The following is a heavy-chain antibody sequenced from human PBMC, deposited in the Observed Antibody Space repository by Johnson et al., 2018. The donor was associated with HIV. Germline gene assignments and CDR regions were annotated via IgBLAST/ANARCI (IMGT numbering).Heavy chain of an antibody. V-gene: IGHV3-23*04. J-gene: IGHJ3*02. CDR2: ISGSGGST. CDR1: GFTFSSYA. CDR3: ARVEPIRRAIDAFDI. Sequence: MLLVESGGASVQPGGSLRLSCAASGFTFSSYAMSWVRQAPGKGLEWVSTISGSGGSTYYADSVKGRFTISRDNSKNTLYLQMNRLRAEDTAVYYCARVEPIRRAIDAFDIWGQGIRVTVSS.